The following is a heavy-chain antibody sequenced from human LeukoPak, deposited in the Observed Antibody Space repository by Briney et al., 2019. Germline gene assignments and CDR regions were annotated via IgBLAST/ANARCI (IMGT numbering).Heavy chain of an antibody. CDR2: INSDGSWT. CDR1: GFSFSGHW. J-gene: IGHJ4*02. D-gene: IGHD2-2*01. Sequence: GGSLRLSCAASGFSFSGHWMHWVRQAPGKGLLWVSHINSDGSWTTYADSVKGRFTISKDNAKNTVYLQMNNLRAEDTAVYYCVSFYETYWGRGTLVTVSS. V-gene: IGHV3-74*01. CDR3: VSFYETY.